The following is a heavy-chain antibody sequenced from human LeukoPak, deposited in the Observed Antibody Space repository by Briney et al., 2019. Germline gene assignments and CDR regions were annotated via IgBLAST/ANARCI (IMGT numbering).Heavy chain of an antibody. CDR3: ARKQIDSGIYYYYYGLDV. CDR2: MNPNSGNT. V-gene: IGHV1-8*01. D-gene: IGHD6-19*01. J-gene: IGHJ6*02. CDR1: GYTFTTYD. Sequence: ASVKVSCKASGYTFTTYDINWVRQATGQGLEWMGWMNPNSGNTGYAQKFQGRVTMTRSTSLSTAYMELSSLTSEDTAVYYCARKQIDSGIYYYYYGLDVWGQGTRSPSL.